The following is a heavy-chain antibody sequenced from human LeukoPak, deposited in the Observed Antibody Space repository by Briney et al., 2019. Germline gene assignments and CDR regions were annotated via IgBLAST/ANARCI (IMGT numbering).Heavy chain of an antibody. J-gene: IGHJ4*02. CDR2: INPSGGST. CDR3: ARWVAATGFDY. Sequence: ASVKVSCKASGYTSTSYYMHWVRQAPGQGLEWMGIINPSGGSTSYAQKFQGRVTMTRDMSTSTVYMELSSLRSEDTAVYYCARWVAATGFDYWGQGTLVTVSS. CDR1: GYTSTSYY. D-gene: IGHD2-15*01. V-gene: IGHV1-46*01.